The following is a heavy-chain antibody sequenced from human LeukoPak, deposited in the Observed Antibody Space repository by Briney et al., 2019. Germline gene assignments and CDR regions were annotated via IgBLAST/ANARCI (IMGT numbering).Heavy chain of an antibody. J-gene: IGHJ4*02. CDR3: AKDFGYESDYGLGIDY. CDR2: IRYDGSNK. Sequence: GGSLRLSCAASGFTFSSYGMHWVRQAPGKGLEWVAFIRYDGSNKYYADSVKGRFTISRDNSKNTLYLQMNSLRAEDTAVYYCAKDFGYESDYGLGIDYWGQGTLVTVSS. CDR1: GFTFSSYG. V-gene: IGHV3-30*02. D-gene: IGHD4-17*01.